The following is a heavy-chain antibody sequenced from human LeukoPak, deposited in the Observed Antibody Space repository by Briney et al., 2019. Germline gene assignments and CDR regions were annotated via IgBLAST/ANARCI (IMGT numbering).Heavy chain of an antibody. CDR2: IYYSGST. CDR1: GGSISSYY. D-gene: IGHD3-22*01. V-gene: IGHV4-59*12. Sequence: SETLSLTCTVSGGSISSYYWSWIRQPPVKGLEWIGYIYYSGSTNYNPSLKSRVTISVDTSKNQFSLKLSSVTAADTAVYYCARGRDYYDSSGYILDWGQGTLVTVSS. CDR3: ARGRDYYDSSGYILD. J-gene: IGHJ4*02.